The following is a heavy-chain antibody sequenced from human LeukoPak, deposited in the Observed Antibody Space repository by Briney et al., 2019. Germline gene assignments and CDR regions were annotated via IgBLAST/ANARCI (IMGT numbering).Heavy chain of an antibody. CDR2: INHSGST. CDR3: ARARLRLDY. D-gene: IGHD5-12*01. Sequence: GSLRLSCAASGFTFSSYSMNWVRQAPGKGLEWIGEINHSGSTNYNPSLKSRVTISVDTSKNQFSLKLSSVTAADTAVYYCARARLRLDYWGQGTLVTVSS. CDR1: GFTFSSYS. V-gene: IGHV4-34*01. J-gene: IGHJ4*02.